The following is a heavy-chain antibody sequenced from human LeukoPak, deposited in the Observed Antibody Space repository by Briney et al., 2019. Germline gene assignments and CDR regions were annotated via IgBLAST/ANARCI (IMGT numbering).Heavy chain of an antibody. CDR1: GGSISSSDYY. CDR3: ARAESITIFGVVINAFDI. CDR2: IDYSGST. Sequence: SETLSLTCTVSGGSISSSDYYWGWIHQPPGQGLEWIGSIDYSGSTYSNPSLKSRVTVSVDTSKNQFSLKLSSVTAADTAVYYSARAESITIFGVVINAFDIWGQGTMVTVSS. V-gene: IGHV4-39*07. D-gene: IGHD3-3*01. J-gene: IGHJ3*02.